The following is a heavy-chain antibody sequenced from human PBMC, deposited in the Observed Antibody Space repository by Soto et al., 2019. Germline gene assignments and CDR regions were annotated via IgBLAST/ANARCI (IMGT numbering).Heavy chain of an antibody. Sequence: QLQLQESGSGLVRPSQTLSLTCAVSGGSISSGGYSWNWIRQPPGKGLEWIGYFYHSGSNLYNPSLKSRVTISVDKSKNHFSLKQTSVTAADTAVYYCARDQLEGNWFDPWGQGTLVTVSS. J-gene: IGHJ5*02. CDR1: GGSISSGGYS. CDR3: ARDQLEGNWFDP. D-gene: IGHD1-1*01. CDR2: FYHSGSN. V-gene: IGHV4-30-2*01.